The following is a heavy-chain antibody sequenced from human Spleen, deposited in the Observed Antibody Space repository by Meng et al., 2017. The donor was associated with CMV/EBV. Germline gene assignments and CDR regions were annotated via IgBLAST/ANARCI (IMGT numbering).Heavy chain of an antibody. D-gene: IGHD2-15*01. CDR1: GDSVRGGNSY. Sequence: SETLSLTCTVSGDSVRGGNSYWSWLRQPPGKGLEWIGYVYYSGSTRDNPSLQGRVTISLDTSKNHFSLNLTSVTAADTGVYFCARDSVAPRLGLDYWGQGRLVTVSS. J-gene: IGHJ4*02. CDR3: ARDSVAPRLGLDY. CDR2: VYYSGST. V-gene: IGHV4-61*03.